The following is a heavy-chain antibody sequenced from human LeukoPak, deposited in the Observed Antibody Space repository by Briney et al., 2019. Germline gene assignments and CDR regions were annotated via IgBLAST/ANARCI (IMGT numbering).Heavy chain of an antibody. V-gene: IGHV3-49*04. D-gene: IGHD6-13*01. Sequence: GRALRLSCTASGFTFVDYAMSWVRQAPGKELEWVGVISSKAYGGTTDCDACVNVIFTISRDDAKSIAYPQMTSLKAELTAVYLYTRDFPYRSCWSGNYYYAMAVWCQGTTVTVAS. CDR3: TRDFPYRSCWSGNYYYAMAV. CDR2: ISSKAYGGTT. J-gene: IGHJ6*02. CDR1: GFTFVDYA.